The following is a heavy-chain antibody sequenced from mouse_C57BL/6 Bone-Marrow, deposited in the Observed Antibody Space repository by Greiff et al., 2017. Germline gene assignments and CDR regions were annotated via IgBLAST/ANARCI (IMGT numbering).Heavy chain of an antibody. CDR1: GFAFSSYG. J-gene: IGHJ4*01. CDR3: ASLGFSYAMDY. CDR2: ISSGGSYT. V-gene: IGHV5-6*01. D-gene: IGHD4-1*01. Sequence: EVKVVESGGDLVKPGGSLKLSCAASGFAFSSYGMSWVRQTPDQRLEWVATISSGGSYTYYPDSVKGRLTISRDNAKNTLYLQMSSLKSEDAAMYSCASLGFSYAMDYWGQGTSVTVSS.